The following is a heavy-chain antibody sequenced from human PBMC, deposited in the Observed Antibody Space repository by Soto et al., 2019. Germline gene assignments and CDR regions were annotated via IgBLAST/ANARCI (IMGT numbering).Heavy chain of an antibody. Sequence: TSETLSLTCTVSGGSISSGGYYWSWIRQHPGKGLEWIGYIYYSGSTYYNPSLKSRVTISVDTSKNQFSLKLSSVTAADTAVYYCARGGSSSSVWFDPWGQGTLVTVSS. CDR1: GGSISSGGYY. J-gene: IGHJ5*02. CDR2: IYYSGST. CDR3: ARGGSSSSVWFDP. D-gene: IGHD6-6*01. V-gene: IGHV4-31*03.